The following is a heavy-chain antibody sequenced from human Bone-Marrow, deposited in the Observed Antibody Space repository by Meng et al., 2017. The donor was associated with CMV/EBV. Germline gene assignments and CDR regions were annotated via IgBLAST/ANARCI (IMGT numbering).Heavy chain of an antibody. D-gene: IGHD3-3*01. Sequence: GGSLRLSCAASGFTCSSYWMHWVRQVPGKGLVWVSRINSDGSSTSYVDSVKGRFTISRDNAKNTLYLQMNSLRAEDTAVYYCARDGRPYYDFWSGYYDYYYGMDVWGQGTTVTVSS. CDR3: ARDGRPYYDFWSGYYDYYYGMDV. CDR1: GFTCSSYW. V-gene: IGHV3-74*01. CDR2: INSDGSST. J-gene: IGHJ6*02.